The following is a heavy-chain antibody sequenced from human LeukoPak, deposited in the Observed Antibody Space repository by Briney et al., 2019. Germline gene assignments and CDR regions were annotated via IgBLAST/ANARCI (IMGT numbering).Heavy chain of an antibody. CDR2: INHSGST. Sequence: PSETLSLTCAVYGGSFSGYYWSWIRQPPGKGLEWIGEINHSGSTNYNPSLKSRVTISVDTSKDQFSLKLSSVTAADTAVYYCARYSSPAYCGGDCYSLWGQGTLVTVSS. V-gene: IGHV4-34*01. J-gene: IGHJ4*02. CDR1: GGSFSGYY. CDR3: ARYSSPAYCGGDCYSL. D-gene: IGHD2-21*02.